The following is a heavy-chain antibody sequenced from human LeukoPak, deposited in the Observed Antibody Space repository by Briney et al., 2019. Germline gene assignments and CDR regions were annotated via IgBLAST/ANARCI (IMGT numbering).Heavy chain of an antibody. CDR2: IRSKANSYAT. Sequence: GGSLRLSCAASGFTFSGSAMHWVCQASGKGLEWVGRIRSKANSYATAYAASVKGRFTISRDDSKNKAYLQMNSLKTEDTAVYYCTSPPTFGGSGSYPFNWGQGTLVTVSS. D-gene: IGHD3-10*01. V-gene: IGHV3-73*01. J-gene: IGHJ4*02. CDR3: TSPPTFGGSGSYPFN. CDR1: GFTFSGSA.